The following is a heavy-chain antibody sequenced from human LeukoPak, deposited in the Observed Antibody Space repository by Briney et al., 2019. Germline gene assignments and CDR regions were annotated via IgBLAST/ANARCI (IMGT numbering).Heavy chain of an antibody. Sequence: GGSLRLSCAVSGFTVSTNYMSWVCQAAGKGLEWVSLMYTDGGTLYADSVKGRFTISRDSSKNTLYLQMNSLRAEDTAVYYCARHYSNSLYYYYGLDVWGQGTTVTVSS. D-gene: IGHD4-11*01. CDR2: MYTDGGT. J-gene: IGHJ6*02. CDR1: GFTVSTNY. CDR3: ARHYSNSLYYYYGLDV. V-gene: IGHV3-66*04.